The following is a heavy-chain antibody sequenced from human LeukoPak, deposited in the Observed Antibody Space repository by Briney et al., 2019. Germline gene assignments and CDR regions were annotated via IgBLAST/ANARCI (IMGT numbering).Heavy chain of an antibody. CDR1: GFTFDDYA. CDR2: ISWNSGSI. D-gene: IGHD6-19*01. Sequence: PGGSLRLSCAASGFTFDDYAMHWVRHAPGKGLEWVSGISWNSGSIGYADSVKGRFTISRDNSKNTLYLQMNSLRAEDTAVYYCARDKSRSGGWPFDYWGQGTLVTVSS. V-gene: IGHV3-9*01. J-gene: IGHJ4*02. CDR3: ARDKSRSGGWPFDY.